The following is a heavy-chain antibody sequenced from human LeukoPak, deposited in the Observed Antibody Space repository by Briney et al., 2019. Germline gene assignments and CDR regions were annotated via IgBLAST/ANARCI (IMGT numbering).Heavy chain of an antibody. CDR1: GFTFSSYA. Sequence: PGGSLRLSCAASGFTFSSYAMSWVRQAPGKGLEWVSVIGGSGDSAFYADSVKGRFTISRDNSKNTLYLQMNSLSREDTAIFYCARRGGNSGWGAFDIWGQGTMVTVSS. CDR2: IGGSGDSA. CDR3: ARRGGNSGWGAFDI. J-gene: IGHJ3*02. D-gene: IGHD6-19*01. V-gene: IGHV3-23*01.